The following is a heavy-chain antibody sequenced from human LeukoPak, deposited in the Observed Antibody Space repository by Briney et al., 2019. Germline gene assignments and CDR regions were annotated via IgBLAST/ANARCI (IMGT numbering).Heavy chain of an antibody. V-gene: IGHV3-48*03. J-gene: IGHJ4*02. CDR3: AREWYCGGDCYSAFDY. CDR1: GFTFSSYE. D-gene: IGHD2-21*02. Sequence: PGGSLRLSCAASGFTFSSYEMNWVRQAPGKGLEWVSYISSSGSTIYYADSVKGRFTISRDNAKNSLYPQMNSLRAEDTAVYYCAREWYCGGDCYSAFDYWGQGTLVTVSS. CDR2: ISSSGSTI.